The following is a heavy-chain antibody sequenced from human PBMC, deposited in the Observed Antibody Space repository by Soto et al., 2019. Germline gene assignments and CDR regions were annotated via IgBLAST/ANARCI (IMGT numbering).Heavy chain of an antibody. J-gene: IGHJ6*03. V-gene: IGHV1-8*01. CDR2: INPNSVNT. Sequence: QVQLVQSGAEVKKPGASVKVSCKASGYTFTSYDINWVRQATGQELECMGWINPNSVNTGYAQKFQGRITMTRNTSITTAYMELSSLRSEDTAVYYCAIGPYYYYYMDVWGKGTTVTVSS. CDR3: AIGPYYYYYMDV. CDR1: GYTFTSYD.